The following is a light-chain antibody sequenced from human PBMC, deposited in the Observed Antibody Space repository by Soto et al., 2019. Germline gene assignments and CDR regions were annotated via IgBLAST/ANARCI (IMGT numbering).Light chain of an antibody. J-gene: IGKJ1*01. CDR3: MQPLQSWT. CDR1: XSLLHSNGYNY. Sequence: DIVMTQSPLSLPVTPGEPSSISCRSSXSLLHSNGYNYLDWYLQKPGQSPQLLIYLGSNRASGVPDRFSGSGSGTDFTLKISRVEAEDVGVYYCMQPLQSWTFGQGTKVDIK. CDR2: LGS. V-gene: IGKV2-28*01.